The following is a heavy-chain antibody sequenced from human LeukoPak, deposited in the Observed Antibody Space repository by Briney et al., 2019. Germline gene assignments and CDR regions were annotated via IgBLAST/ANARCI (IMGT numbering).Heavy chain of an antibody. Sequence: GGSLRLSCAASRFTFSSYEMNWVRQAPGKGLEWVSYISSSGSTIYYADSVKGRFTISRDNAKNSLYLQMNSLRAEDTAVYYCARESVPLDYWGQGTLVTVSS. CDR2: ISSSGSTI. V-gene: IGHV3-48*03. CDR1: RFTFSSYE. CDR3: ARESVPLDY. J-gene: IGHJ4*02. D-gene: IGHD1-1*01.